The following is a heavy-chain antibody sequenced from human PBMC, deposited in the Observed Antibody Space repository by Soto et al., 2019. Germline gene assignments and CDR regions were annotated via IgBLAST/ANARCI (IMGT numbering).Heavy chain of an antibody. CDR2: IYWDDDK. J-gene: IGHJ3*02. Sequence: GLDLEWLALIYWDDDKRYSPSLSSRLTITKDTSKNRVVLTMTNMDPVDTATYYCAHKRKTSLGAFDIWGQGTMVTISS. CDR3: AHKRKTSLGAFDI. V-gene: IGHV2-5*02.